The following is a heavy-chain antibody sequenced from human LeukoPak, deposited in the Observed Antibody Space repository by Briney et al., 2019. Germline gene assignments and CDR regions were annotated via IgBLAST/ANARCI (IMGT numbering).Heavy chain of an antibody. J-gene: IGHJ3*02. CDR3: ARLFGSYGAFDI. CDR1: GGSISSSSYY. CDR2: IYYSGST. Sequence: PSETLSLTCTVSGGSISSSSYYWGWIRQPPGTGLEWIGSIYYSGSTYYNPSLKSRVTISVDTSKNQFSLKLSSVTAADTAVYYCARLFGSYGAFDIWGQGTMVTVSS. V-gene: IGHV4-39*01. D-gene: IGHD1-26*01.